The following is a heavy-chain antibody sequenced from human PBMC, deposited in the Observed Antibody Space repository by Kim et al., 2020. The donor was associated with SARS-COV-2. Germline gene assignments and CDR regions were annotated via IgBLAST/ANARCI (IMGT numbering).Heavy chain of an antibody. D-gene: IGHD3-22*01. CDR2: VHYSGST. J-gene: IGHJ5*02. Sequence: SETLSLTCTVSGGSVIDDYYYWGWVRQPPGKGLEWIGSVHYSGSTFYNPSLKSRVTLSVDTSKNQFSLKLTSVTAADTAVDYCTSPPDSNTLEGGFRPWG. CDR1: GGSVIDDYYY. V-gene: IGHV4-39*07. CDR3: TSPPDSNTLEGGFRP.